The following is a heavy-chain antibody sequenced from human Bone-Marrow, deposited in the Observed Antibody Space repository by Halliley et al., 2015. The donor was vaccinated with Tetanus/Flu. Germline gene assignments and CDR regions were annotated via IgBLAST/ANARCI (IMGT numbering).Heavy chain of an antibody. Sequence: YEGSVQYYTDSVKGRFTISRDNSKSTLYLQMNSLRAEDTAVYYCVKDAKYCSSSPCLHYYYGMDVWGPGTMVSVSS. J-gene: IGHJ6*02. D-gene: IGHD2-2*01. V-gene: IGHV3-30*02. CDR3: VKDAKYCSSSPCLHYYYGMDV. CDR2: YEGSVQ.